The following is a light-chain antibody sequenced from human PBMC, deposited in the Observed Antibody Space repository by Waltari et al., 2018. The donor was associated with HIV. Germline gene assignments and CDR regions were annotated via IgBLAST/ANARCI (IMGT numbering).Light chain of an antibody. V-gene: IGLV1-47*01. Sequence: QSMLTQPPSASGTPGQRASTPCSGGNSNIGTNYVTWFQQLPGTAPKLLIHRNNQRPSGVPDRFSGSKSGTSASLAIRGLRSEDEADYYCAVWDDSLSGWLFGGGTKLTVL. CDR1: NSNIGTNY. CDR2: RNN. J-gene: IGLJ3*02. CDR3: AVWDDSLSGWL.